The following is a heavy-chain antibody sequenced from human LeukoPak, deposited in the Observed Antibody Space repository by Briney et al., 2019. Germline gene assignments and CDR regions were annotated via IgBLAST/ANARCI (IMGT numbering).Heavy chain of an antibody. V-gene: IGHV3-43D*03. Sequence: GGSLRLSCAASGFTFDDYAMHWVRQAPGKGLEWVSLISWDGGSTYYADSVKGRFTISRDNSKNSLYLQMNSLRAEDTAVYYCARSGSEYFQHWGQGTLVTVSS. CDR1: GFTFDDYA. D-gene: IGHD3-10*01. CDR2: ISWDGGST. J-gene: IGHJ1*01. CDR3: ARSGSEYFQH.